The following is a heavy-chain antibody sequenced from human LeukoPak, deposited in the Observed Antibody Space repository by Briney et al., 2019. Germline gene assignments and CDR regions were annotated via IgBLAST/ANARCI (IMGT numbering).Heavy chain of an antibody. CDR2: ISSSSSYI. D-gene: IGHD5-12*01. J-gene: IGHJ4*02. CDR3: ARESSSGYSGYDPVAFDY. CDR1: GFTFSSYS. V-gene: IGHV3-21*01. Sequence: GGSLRLSCAASGFTFSSYSMNWVRQAPGKGLEWVSSISSSSSYIYYADSVEGRFTISRDNAKNSLYLQMNSLRAEDTAVYYCARESSSGYSGYDPVAFDYWGQGTLVTVSS.